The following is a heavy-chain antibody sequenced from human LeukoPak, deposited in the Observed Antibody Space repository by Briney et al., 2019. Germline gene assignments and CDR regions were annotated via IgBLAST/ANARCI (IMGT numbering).Heavy chain of an antibody. CDR3: AKGSGPLVWKPFDI. CDR2: IHPGTGQT. J-gene: IGHJ3*02. V-gene: IGHV1-3*01. CDR1: GYTFTTRA. D-gene: IGHD6-19*01. Sequence: ASVKISCKASGYTFTTRALHWVRQAPGHSLEWMGWIHPGTGQTRYSEGLRGRVTITRDKSANIGYMELTSLTFEDTAIYYCAKGSGPLVWKPFDIWGQGTLLTVSS.